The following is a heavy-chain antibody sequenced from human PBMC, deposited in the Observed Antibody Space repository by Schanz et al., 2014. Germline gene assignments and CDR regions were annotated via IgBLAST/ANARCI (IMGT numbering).Heavy chain of an antibody. V-gene: IGHV3-15*01. CDR1: GFPFSSNS. D-gene: IGHD3-10*01. CDR3: TADLWFGAVWGVC. CDR2: IKSKTDGGTR. Sequence: EVHLLESGGGLVEPGGSLRLSCAASGFPFSSNSMNWVRQAPGKGLQWVARIKSKTDGGTRDYAAPVKGRFTISTDDSKSTVSLQMNSLQTDDAAVYYCTADLWFGAVWGVCWGQGTLVTVSS. J-gene: IGHJ4*02.